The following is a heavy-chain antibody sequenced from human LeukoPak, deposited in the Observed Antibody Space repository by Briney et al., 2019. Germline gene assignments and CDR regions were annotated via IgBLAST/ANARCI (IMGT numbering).Heavy chain of an antibody. D-gene: IGHD5-18*01. J-gene: IGHJ3*02. Sequence: ASVKVSCKASGGTFSSYAISWVRQAPGQGLEWMGGIIPIFGTENYAQKFQGRVTITADESTSTAYTELSSLTSEDTAVYYCAMAKSGYSYGDAFDIWGQGTMVTVSS. V-gene: IGHV1-69*13. CDR3: AMAKSGYSYGDAFDI. CDR1: GGTFSSYA. CDR2: IIPIFGTE.